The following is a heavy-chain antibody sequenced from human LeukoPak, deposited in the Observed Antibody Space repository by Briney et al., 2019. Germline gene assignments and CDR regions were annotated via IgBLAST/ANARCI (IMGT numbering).Heavy chain of an antibody. J-gene: IGHJ5*02. V-gene: IGHV3-33*06. CDR2: VWSDGTKE. D-gene: IGHD6-19*01. Sequence: GGPLRLSCAASGFTFSSFGMHWVRQAPGKGLEGVAVVWSDGTKEDYADAVKGRFTISRDNSRNTLYLQMNNLRAEDTAVYYCAKDASGPYSSLFDPWGQGTLVVVSS. CDR1: GFTFSSFG. CDR3: AKDASGPYSSLFDP.